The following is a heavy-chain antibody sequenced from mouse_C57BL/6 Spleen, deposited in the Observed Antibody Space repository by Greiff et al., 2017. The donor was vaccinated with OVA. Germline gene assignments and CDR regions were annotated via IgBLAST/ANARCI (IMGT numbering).Heavy chain of an antibody. CDR3: ARSSYSNYLYFDV. V-gene: IGHV1-81*01. CDR1: GYTFTSYG. D-gene: IGHD2-5*01. Sequence: QVQLQQSGAELARPGASVKLSCKASGYTFTSYGISWVKQRTGQGLEWIGEIYPRSGNTYYNEKFKGKATLTADKSSSTAYMELRSLTSEDSAVYFCARSSYSNYLYFDVGGTGTTVTVSS. CDR2: IYPRSGNT. J-gene: IGHJ1*03.